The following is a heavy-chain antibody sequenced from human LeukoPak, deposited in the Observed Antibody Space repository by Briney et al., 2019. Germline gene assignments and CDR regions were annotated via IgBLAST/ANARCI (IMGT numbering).Heavy chain of an antibody. CDR3: ARDSSSYYFDY. J-gene: IGHJ4*02. Sequence: GGSLRLSCAASGLSVTSNHMNWVRQAPGKGLEWVSIRFTISRDDSINTLYLQMNSLRAEDTAVYYCARDSSSYYFDYWGQGTLVTVSS. V-gene: IGHV3-66*01. CDR1: GLSVTSNH. D-gene: IGHD6-6*01.